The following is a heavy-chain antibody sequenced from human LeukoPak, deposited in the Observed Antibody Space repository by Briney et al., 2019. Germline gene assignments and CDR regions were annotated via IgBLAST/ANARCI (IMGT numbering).Heavy chain of an antibody. V-gene: IGHV4-4*07. Sequence: PSETLSLTCTVSGGSISSYYWSWIRQPAGKGLEWIGRIYTSGSTNYNPSLKSRVTISVDTSKNQFSLNLSSVTAADTAVYYCAKTGRPNNSGWYRWFDPWGQGTLVTVSS. D-gene: IGHD6-19*01. CDR2: IYTSGST. CDR3: AKTGRPNNSGWYRWFDP. J-gene: IGHJ5*02. CDR1: GGSISSYY.